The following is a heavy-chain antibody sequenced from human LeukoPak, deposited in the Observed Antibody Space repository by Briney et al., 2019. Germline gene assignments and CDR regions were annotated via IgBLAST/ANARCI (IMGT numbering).Heavy chain of an antibody. V-gene: IGHV4-30-2*01. J-gene: IGHJ2*01. CDR2: IYHSGST. Sequence: SQTLSLTCTVSGGSISSGGYYWSWIRQPPGKGLEWIGYIYHSGSTYYNPSLKSRVTISVDRSKNQFSLKLSSVTAADTAVYYCARGLVVPAAPHHWYFDLWGRGTLVTVSS. CDR3: ARGLVVPAAPHHWYFDL. D-gene: IGHD2-2*01. CDR1: GGSISSGGYY.